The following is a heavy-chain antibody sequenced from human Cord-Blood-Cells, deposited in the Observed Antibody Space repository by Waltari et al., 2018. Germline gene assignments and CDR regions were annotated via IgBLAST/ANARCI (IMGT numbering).Heavy chain of an antibody. CDR2: ISWNSGSI. D-gene: IGHD1-26*01. J-gene: IGHJ3*02. Sequence: EVQLVESGGGLVQPGRSLRLSCAASGFPFDDYAMHWVRQAPGKGLEWVSGISWNSGSIGYADSVKGRFTISRDNAKNSLYLQMNSLRAEDTALYYCAKDYSGSYYSAFDIWGQGTMVTVSS. CDR1: GFPFDDYA. V-gene: IGHV3-9*01. CDR3: AKDYSGSYYSAFDI.